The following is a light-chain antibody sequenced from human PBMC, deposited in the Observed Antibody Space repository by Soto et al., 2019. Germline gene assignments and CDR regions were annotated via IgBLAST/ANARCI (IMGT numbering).Light chain of an antibody. CDR3: SSYTSSSTLV. CDR1: SSDVGGYNY. CDR2: DVS. V-gene: IGLV2-14*01. Sequence: QAVVTQPASVSGSPGQSITISCTGTSSDVGGYNYVSWYQQHPGKAPKLMIYDVSNRPSGVSNRFSGSKSVNTASLTISGLQAEDEADYYCSSYTSSSTLVFGTGTKLTVL. J-gene: IGLJ1*01.